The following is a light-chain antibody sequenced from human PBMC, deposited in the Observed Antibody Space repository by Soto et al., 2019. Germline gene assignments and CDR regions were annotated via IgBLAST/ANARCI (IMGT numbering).Light chain of an antibody. CDR1: QSVSSY. Sequence: EIVLTQSPATLSLSPGERATLSCRASQSVSSYLAWHQQKPGQAPRLLIYDASNRATGIPARFSGSGSGTDSTLTISSLEPEDFAVYYCQQRSSWPITFGQGTRLEIK. CDR3: QQRSSWPIT. V-gene: IGKV3-11*01. J-gene: IGKJ5*01. CDR2: DAS.